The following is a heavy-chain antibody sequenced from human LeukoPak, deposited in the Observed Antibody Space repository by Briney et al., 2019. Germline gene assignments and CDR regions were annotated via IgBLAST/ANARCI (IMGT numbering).Heavy chain of an antibody. J-gene: IGHJ5*02. V-gene: IGHV4-4*07. Sequence: SETLSLTCTVSGGSMNQYYWSWIRQPAGRGLEWVGRIYSSGNTFYKASLKSRVTMSVDTSNNQFFLKLTSVTAADTAVYYCAREARSGYEGFWSDPWGQGTLVTVSS. CDR1: GGSMNQYY. CDR3: AREARSGYEGFWSDP. CDR2: IYSSGNT. D-gene: IGHD5-12*01.